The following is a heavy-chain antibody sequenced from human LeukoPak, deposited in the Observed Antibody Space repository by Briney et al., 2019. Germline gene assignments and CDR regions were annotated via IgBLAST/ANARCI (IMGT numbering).Heavy chain of an antibody. V-gene: IGHV5-51*01. CDR2: IYPGDSDT. CDR1: GYSFTSYW. CDR3: ARQYSGYDFSYYYMDV. D-gene: IGHD5-12*01. J-gene: IGHJ6*03. Sequence: GESLQISCKGSGYSFTSYWIGWVRQMPGKGLEWMGIIYPGDSDTRYSPSFQGQVTISADKSISTAYLQWSSLKASDTAMYYCARQYSGYDFSYYYMDVWGKGTTVTVSS.